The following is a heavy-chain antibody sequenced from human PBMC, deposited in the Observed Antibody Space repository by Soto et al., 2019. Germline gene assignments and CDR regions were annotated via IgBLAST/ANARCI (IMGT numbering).Heavy chain of an antibody. Sequence: PSKTLSFTFTVPRGSIRRHNWTLIPRPQGKGLEWIGYIYYSGSTNYNPSLKSRVTISVDTSKNQFSLKLSSVTAADTAVYYCARQSLIEQLNAFDIWGQGTMVTVS. J-gene: IGHJ3*02. CDR2: IYYSGST. D-gene: IGHD6-13*01. CDR3: ARQSLIEQLNAFDI. V-gene: IGHV4-59*08. CDR1: RGSIRRHN.